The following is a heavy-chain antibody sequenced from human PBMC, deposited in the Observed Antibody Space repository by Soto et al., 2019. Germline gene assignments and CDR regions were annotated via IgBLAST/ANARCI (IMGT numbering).Heavy chain of an antibody. Sequence: ASVKVSCKASGYTFTSYAMHWVRQAPGQRLEWMGWINADNGNTKYAQKFQGRVTMTTDTSTSTAYMELRSLRSDDTAVYYCARALPWYFDLWGRGTLVTV. CDR1: GYTFTSYA. V-gene: IGHV1-3*01. CDR3: ARALPWYFDL. CDR2: INADNGNT. J-gene: IGHJ2*01.